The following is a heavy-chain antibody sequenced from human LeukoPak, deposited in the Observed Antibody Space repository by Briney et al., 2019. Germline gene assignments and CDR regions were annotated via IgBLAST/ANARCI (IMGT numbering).Heavy chain of an antibody. CDR1: GFTFGDYA. V-gene: IGHV3-49*05. CDR3: AKGVDWFDY. Sequence: KAGGSLRLSCTASGFTFGDYAMSWFRQAPGKGLEWVGFIRSKAYGGTTEYAASVKGRFTISRDNSKNTLYLQMNSLRAEDTAVYYCAKGVDWFDYWGQGTLVTVSS. CDR2: IRSKAYGGTT. D-gene: IGHD3/OR15-3a*01. J-gene: IGHJ4*02.